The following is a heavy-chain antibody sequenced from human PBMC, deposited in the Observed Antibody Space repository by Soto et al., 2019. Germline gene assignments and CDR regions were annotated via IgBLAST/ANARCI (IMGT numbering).Heavy chain of an antibody. CDR1: GYTFTSYG. CDR3: ARAAAIGMNDY. CDR2: ISAYNGNK. J-gene: IGHJ4*02. Sequence: QVQLVQSGAEVKKPGASVKVSCKASGYTFTSYGISWVRQAPGQGLEWMGWISAYNGNKKYAQKVQGRVTMTTDTSTTTAYMEVRSLRSDDTAVYYCARAAAIGMNDYWGQGTLVTVSS. D-gene: IGHD1-20*01. V-gene: IGHV1-18*01.